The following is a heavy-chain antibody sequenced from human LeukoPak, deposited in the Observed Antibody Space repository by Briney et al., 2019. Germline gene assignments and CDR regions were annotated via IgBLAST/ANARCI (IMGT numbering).Heavy chain of an antibody. Sequence: KPSETLSLTCTVSGGSISSYYWSWIRQPPGKGLEWIGNIYYSGSTNYNPSLKSRVTISVDTPKNQFSLKLSSVTAADTAVYYCARDLGYSYGYSNGWTYYYGMDVWGQGTTVTVSS. V-gene: IGHV4-59*01. J-gene: IGHJ6*02. CDR1: GGSISSYY. D-gene: IGHD5-18*01. CDR2: IYYSGST. CDR3: ARDLGYSYGYSNGWTYYYGMDV.